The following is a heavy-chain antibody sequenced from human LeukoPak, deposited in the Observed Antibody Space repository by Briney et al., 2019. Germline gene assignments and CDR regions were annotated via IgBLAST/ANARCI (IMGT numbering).Heavy chain of an antibody. V-gene: IGHV3-21*04. J-gene: IGHJ6*02. Sequence: GGSLRLSCAASGFTFSSYSMNWVRQAPGKGLEWVSSISSSSSYIYYADSVKGRFTISRDNSKNSLYLQMNSLRTEDTALYYCAKDRSIAAAGYFYGMDVWGQGTTVTVSS. CDR3: AKDRSIAAAGYFYGMDV. CDR1: GFTFSSYS. D-gene: IGHD6-13*01. CDR2: ISSSSSYI.